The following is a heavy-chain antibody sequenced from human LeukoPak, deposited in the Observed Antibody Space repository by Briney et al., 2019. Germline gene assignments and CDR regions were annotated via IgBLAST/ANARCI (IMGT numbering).Heavy chain of an antibody. CDR1: GFTFDDYG. CDR3: ARDYCSSTSCYPNWFDP. J-gene: IGHJ5*02. V-gene: IGHV3-20*01. Sequence: GGSLRLSCAASGFTFDDYGMSWVRQAPGKGLEWVSGINWNGGSTGYADSVKGRFTISRDNAKNSLYLQMNSLRAEDTALYHCARDYCSSTSCYPNWFDPWGQGTLVTVSS. CDR2: INWNGGST. D-gene: IGHD2-2*01.